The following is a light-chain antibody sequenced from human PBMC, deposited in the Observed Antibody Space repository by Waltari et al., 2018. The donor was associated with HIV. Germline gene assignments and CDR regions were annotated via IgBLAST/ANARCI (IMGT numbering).Light chain of an antibody. CDR2: KNF. Sequence: QPFLTQPPSASGTPGQTVTIPCSGSSSNIENDNVSWYQQLPGMTPKLLIYKNFLRPSGVPDRFAASKSGTSASLTISGLRSADEADYYCVGWDSSLSAYVFGAGTKVAVL. V-gene: IGLV1-47*01. J-gene: IGLJ1*01. CDR3: VGWDSSLSAYV. CDR1: SSNIENDN.